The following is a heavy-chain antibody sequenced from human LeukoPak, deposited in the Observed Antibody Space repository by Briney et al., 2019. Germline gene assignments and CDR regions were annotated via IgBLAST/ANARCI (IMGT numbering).Heavy chain of an antibody. CDR2: INPSGGST. J-gene: IGHJ5*02. Sequence: EASVKVSCKASGYTFTSYYMHWVRQAPGQGLEWMGIINPSGGSTSYAQKFQGRVTMARDTSISTAYMELSRLRSDDTAVYYRARDQIQLWFGENWVDPWGQGTLVTVSS. CDR3: ARDQIQLWFGENWVDP. V-gene: IGHV1-46*01. D-gene: IGHD5-18*01. CDR1: GYTFTSYY.